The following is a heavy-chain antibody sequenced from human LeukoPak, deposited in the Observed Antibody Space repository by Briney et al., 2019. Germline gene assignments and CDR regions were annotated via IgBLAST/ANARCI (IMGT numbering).Heavy chain of an antibody. CDR2: IWYDGSNK. J-gene: IGHJ4*02. Sequence: PGWSLRLSCAASGFTFSIYGMHWVRQAPGKGLEWVEVIWYDGSNKYYADSVKGRFTISRDNSKNTLYLQMNSLRAEDTAVYYCAREQNYYDSSGFFRYWGQGTLVTVSS. D-gene: IGHD3-22*01. CDR1: GFTFSIYG. CDR3: AREQNYYDSSGFFRY. V-gene: IGHV3-33*01.